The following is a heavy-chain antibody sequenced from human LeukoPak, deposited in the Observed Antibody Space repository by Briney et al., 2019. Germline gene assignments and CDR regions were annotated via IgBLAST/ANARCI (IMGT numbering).Heavy chain of an antibody. CDR2: IRGSGGST. J-gene: IGHJ4*02. D-gene: IGHD1-26*01. CDR1: GFTLSSYA. V-gene: IGHV3-23*01. Sequence: GGSMTLSSAASGFTLSSYAMSWVRQAPGKGIEWVSAIRGSGGSTYYADSVKGRFTISRDNSKTKLYLQMNSLRAEDTAVYYCAKDSWSGSYDFGYWGQGTLVTVSS. CDR3: AKDSWSGSYDFGY.